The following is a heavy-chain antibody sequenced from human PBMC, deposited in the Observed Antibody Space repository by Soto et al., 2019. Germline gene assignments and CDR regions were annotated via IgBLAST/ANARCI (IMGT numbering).Heavy chain of an antibody. V-gene: IGHV3-13*04. D-gene: IGHD1-1*01. CDR3: ARGLHWNDGRPWNFDY. CDR2: IGTAGDT. J-gene: IGHJ4*02. Sequence: GGSLRLSCAASGFTFSSYDMHWVRQATGKGLEWVSAIGTAGDTYYPGSVKGRFTISRENAKNSLYLQMNSLRAGDTAVYYCARGLHWNDGRPWNFDYWGQGTLVTVSS. CDR1: GFTFSSYD.